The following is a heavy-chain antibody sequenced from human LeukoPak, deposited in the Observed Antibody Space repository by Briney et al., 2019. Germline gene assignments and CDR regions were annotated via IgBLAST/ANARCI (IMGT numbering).Heavy chain of an antibody. D-gene: IGHD4-17*01. CDR1: GFTFSSYG. CDR2: IWFDGSNK. V-gene: IGHV3-33*01. CDR3: ARGYRDRYGDYFDY. J-gene: IGHJ4*02. Sequence: GRSLRLSCAASGFTFSSYGMHWVRQAPGKGLEWVAVIWFDGSNKYFADSVKGRFTISRDKSKNTLYLQMNSLRAEDTAVYYCARGYRDRYGDYFDYWGQGTLVTVSS.